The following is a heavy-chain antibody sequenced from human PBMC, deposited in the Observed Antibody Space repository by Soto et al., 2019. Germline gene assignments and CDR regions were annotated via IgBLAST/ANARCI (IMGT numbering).Heavy chain of an antibody. J-gene: IGHJ6*02. CDR2: IIPIFGTA. D-gene: IGHD6-6*01. CDR1: GGTFSSYA. CDR3: ARYSSSPPTDYYYGMDV. V-gene: IGHV1-69*06. Sequence: GASVKVSCKAPGGTFSSYAISWVRQAPGQGLEWMGGIIPIFGTANYAQKFQGRVTITADKSTSTAYMELSSLRSEDTAVYYCARYSSSPPTDYYYGMDVWGQGTTVTVS.